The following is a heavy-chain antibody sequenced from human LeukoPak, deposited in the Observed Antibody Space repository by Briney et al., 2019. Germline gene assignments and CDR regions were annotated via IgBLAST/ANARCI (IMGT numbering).Heavy chain of an antibody. Sequence: GGSLRLSCAASGFTFSTYAMAWVRQAPGKGLEWVSHVSGSGGITYYADSVKGRFTISRDNSKNTLYLQMNSLRAEDTAVYYCAKTTAGNSSGRYPGWPVDYWGQGTLVTVSS. CDR1: GFTFSTYA. V-gene: IGHV3-23*01. CDR3: AKTTAGNSSGRYPGWPVDY. J-gene: IGHJ4*02. D-gene: IGHD6-19*01. CDR2: VSGSGGIT.